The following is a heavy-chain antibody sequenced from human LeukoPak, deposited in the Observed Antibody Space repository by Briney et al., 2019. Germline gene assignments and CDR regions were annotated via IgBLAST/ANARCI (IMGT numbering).Heavy chain of an antibody. Sequence: PSETLSLTCAVYGGSFSGYYWSWIRQPPGKGLEWIGEINHSGSTNYNPSLKSRVTISVDTSKNQFSLKLISVTAADTAVYYCARAAEYSSRWSYYYYYMDVWGKGTTVTVSS. J-gene: IGHJ6*03. CDR3: ARAAEYSSRWSYYYYYMDV. CDR1: GGSFSGYY. D-gene: IGHD6-19*01. V-gene: IGHV4-34*01. CDR2: INHSGST.